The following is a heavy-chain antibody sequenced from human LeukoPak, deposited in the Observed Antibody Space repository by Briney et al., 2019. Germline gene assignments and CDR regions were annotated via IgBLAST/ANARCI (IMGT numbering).Heavy chain of an antibody. CDR1: GGSISSYY. CDR3: ARVVDSSSSWVYYFDY. V-gene: IGHV4-59*01. J-gene: IGHJ4*02. Sequence: SETLSLTCTVSGGSISSYYWSWIWQPPGKGLEWIGYIYYSGSTNYNPSLKSRVTISVDTSKNQFSLKLSSVTAADTAVYYCARVVDSSSSWVYYFDYWGQGTLVTVSS. D-gene: IGHD6-6*01. CDR2: IYYSGST.